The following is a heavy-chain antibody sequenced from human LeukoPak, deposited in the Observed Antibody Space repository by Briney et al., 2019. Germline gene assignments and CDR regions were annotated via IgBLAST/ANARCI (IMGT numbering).Heavy chain of an antibody. Sequence: GASVKVSCKASGGTFNSYAISWVRQAPGQGLEWMGGIIPIFGTANYAQKFQGRVTITTDESTSTAYMELSSLRSEDTAVYYCARSRRYYDFWSGSPGYMDVWGKGTTVTVSS. CDR2: IIPIFGTA. D-gene: IGHD3-3*01. J-gene: IGHJ6*03. CDR3: ARSRRYYDFWSGSPGYMDV. V-gene: IGHV1-69*05. CDR1: GGTFNSYA.